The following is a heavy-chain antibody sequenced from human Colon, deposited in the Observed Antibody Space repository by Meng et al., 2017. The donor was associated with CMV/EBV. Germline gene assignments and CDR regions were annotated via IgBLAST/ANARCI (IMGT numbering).Heavy chain of an antibody. Sequence: SWAGSGFTFSSYALTWVRPAPGQGLEWVSFISYDGNKQRYAESVTGRFTISRDNYRNTVSLQVHSLRGDDTALYYCVRDKGTGAFDSWGQGALVTVSS. CDR2: ISYDGNKQ. CDR3: VRDKGTGAFDS. V-gene: IGHV3-30*04. J-gene: IGHJ4*02. D-gene: IGHD3/OR15-3a*01. CDR1: GFTFSSYA.